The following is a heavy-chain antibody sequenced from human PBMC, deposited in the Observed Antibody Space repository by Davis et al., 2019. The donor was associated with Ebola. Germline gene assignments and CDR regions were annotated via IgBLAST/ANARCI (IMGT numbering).Heavy chain of an antibody. D-gene: IGHD4-17*01. V-gene: IGHV5-51*01. Sequence: GGSLRLSCKGSGYSFTSYWIGWVRQMPGKGLEWMGIIYPGDSDTRYSPSFQGQVTSSADKSTRTAYLQWSSLKASDTAMYYCARHKTSYGDYPGWFDPWGQGTLVTVSS. J-gene: IGHJ5*02. CDR2: IYPGDSDT. CDR1: GYSFTSYW. CDR3: ARHKTSYGDYPGWFDP.